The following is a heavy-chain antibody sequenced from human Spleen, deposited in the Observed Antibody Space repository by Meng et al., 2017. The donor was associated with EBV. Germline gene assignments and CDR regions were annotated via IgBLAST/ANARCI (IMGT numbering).Heavy chain of an antibody. CDR2: ISNIGRT. V-gene: IGHV4-38-2*02. CDR3: ARDVGRDYFDP. J-gene: IGHJ4*02. CDR1: GDYISSFYY. Sequence: QLGEACPGQVKPSETLSLTCTVSGDYISSFYYWGWVRQPAGRGLEWIGYISNIGRTYYNPSLKSRVTISVDTSKKQFSLKLSSVTAADTAVYYCARDVGRDYFDPWGRGTLVTVSS.